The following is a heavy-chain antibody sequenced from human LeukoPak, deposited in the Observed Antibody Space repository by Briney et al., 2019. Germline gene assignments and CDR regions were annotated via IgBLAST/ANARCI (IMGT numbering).Heavy chain of an antibody. CDR2: ISESGSQT. J-gene: IGHJ4*02. Sequence: GGSLRLSCAASGFAFASYAMGWVRQPPGKGLERVSTISESGSQTHYAGSVQGRFTISRDNSKNTLHLQMNNLRAEDTAIYYCDGSDFWGQGTLVTVSS. D-gene: IGHD3/OR15-3a*01. CDR3: DGSDF. CDR1: GFAFASYA. V-gene: IGHV3-23*01.